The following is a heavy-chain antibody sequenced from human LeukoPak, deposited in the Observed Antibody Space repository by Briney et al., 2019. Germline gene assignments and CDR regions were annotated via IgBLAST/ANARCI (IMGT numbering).Heavy chain of an antibody. CDR3: AKDQFVVVIATYFDY. J-gene: IGHJ4*02. CDR1: GFTFSSYW. CDR2: IKQDGSEK. Sequence: PGGSLRLSCAASGFTFSSYWMSWVRQAPGKGLEWVANIKQDGSEKYYVDSVKGRFTISRDNAKNSLYLQMNSLRAEDTAVYYCAKDQFVVVIATYFDYWGQGALVTVSS. D-gene: IGHD2-21*01. V-gene: IGHV3-7*03.